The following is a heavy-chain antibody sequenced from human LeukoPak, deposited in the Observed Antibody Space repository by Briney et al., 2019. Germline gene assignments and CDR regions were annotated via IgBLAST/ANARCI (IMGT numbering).Heavy chain of an antibody. D-gene: IGHD2-2*02. J-gene: IGHJ5*02. CDR2: ISYDGSNK. V-gene: IGHV3-30-3*01. CDR1: GFTFSSYA. Sequence: GGSLRLSCAASGFTFSSYAMHWVRQAPGKGLEWVAVISYDGSNKYYADSVKGRFTISRDNSKNTLYLQMNSLRAEDTAVYYCARDLGHCSSTSCYKWFDPWGQGTLVTVSS. CDR3: ARDLGHCSSTSCYKWFDP.